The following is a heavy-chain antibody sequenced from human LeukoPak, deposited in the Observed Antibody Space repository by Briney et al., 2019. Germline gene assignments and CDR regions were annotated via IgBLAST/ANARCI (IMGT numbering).Heavy chain of an antibody. CDR2: ISHDGSNK. Sequence: GGSLRLSCAASGFTFSSYAMHWVRQAPGKGLERVAVISHDGSNKYYADSVKGRFTISRDNAKNTLYLQMHSLRAEDTAVYYCARDKWFGELYPFDYWGQGTLVTVSS. CDR3: ARDKWFGELYPFDY. D-gene: IGHD3-10*01. CDR1: GFTFSSYA. J-gene: IGHJ4*02. V-gene: IGHV3-30*04.